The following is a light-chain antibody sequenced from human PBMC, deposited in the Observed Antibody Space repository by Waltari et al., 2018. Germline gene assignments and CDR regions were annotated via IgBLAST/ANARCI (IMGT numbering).Light chain of an antibody. CDR2: DVS. CDR3: SSYISSSTLEL. CDR1: SSDVGAYNY. V-gene: IGLV2-14*03. Sequence: QSALTQPASVSGSPGQSISISCTGTSSDVGAYNYVSWYQQRPGKAPKLMIFDVSNRPSGVSNRFSGSKSGNTASLTISGLQAEDEADYYCSSYISSSTLELFGGGTSLTVL. J-gene: IGLJ2*01.